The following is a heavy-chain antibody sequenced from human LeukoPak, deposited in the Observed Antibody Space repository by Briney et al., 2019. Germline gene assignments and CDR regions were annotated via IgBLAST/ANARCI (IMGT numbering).Heavy chain of an antibody. CDR2: ISDNSGYK. Sequence: GGALRLSCAASGFTFNSYTMNWVRQAPGKGLEWVSSISDNSGYKYYADSAKGRFTISRENAKNSLYLQLNSLRAEDTAVYYCARGPPLDHWGQGTLVTVSS. V-gene: IGHV3-21*01. J-gene: IGHJ5*02. CDR1: GFTFNSYT. CDR3: ARGPPLDH.